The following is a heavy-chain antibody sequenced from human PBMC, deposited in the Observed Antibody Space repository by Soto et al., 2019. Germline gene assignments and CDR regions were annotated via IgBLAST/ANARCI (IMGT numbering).Heavy chain of an antibody. CDR3: ARGTVYYCTNDKCGFFLDH. J-gene: IGHJ4*02. D-gene: IGHD2-8*01. V-gene: IGHV4-31*11. CDR2: IDTNGDT. CDR1: GDSLKRGFYH. Sequence: QVQLQESGSGLLKPSQTLSLACGVSGDSLKRGFYHWSWIRQTPGTGLQLIGYIDTNGDTHYDLSLRNRLNMSIVTTESRFSLKWTSVTAADTAVYYCARGTVYYCTNDKCGFFLDHWCQGALVTVSS.